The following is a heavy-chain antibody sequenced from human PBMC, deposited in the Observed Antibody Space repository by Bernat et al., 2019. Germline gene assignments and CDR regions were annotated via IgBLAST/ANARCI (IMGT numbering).Heavy chain of an antibody. CDR1: GFTFSNAA. V-gene: IGHV3-33*08. CDR3: ARGPVDTAMVTIFHFDY. J-gene: IGHJ4*02. CDR2: IWYDGSNK. Sequence: QVQLVESGGDVVQPGRSLRLSCAASGFTFSNAAIHWVRQAPGKGLEWVAVIWYDGSNKYYADSVKGRFTISRDNSKNTLYLQMNSLRAEDTAVYYCARGPVDTAMVTIFHFDYWGQGTLVTVSS. D-gene: IGHD5-18*01.